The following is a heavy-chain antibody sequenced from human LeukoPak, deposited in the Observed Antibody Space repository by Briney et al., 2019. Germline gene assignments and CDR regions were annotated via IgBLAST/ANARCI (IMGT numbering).Heavy chain of an antibody. CDR3: ARAPGIAAAARDY. D-gene: IGHD6-13*01. CDR1: GGTFSSYA. J-gene: IGHJ4*02. V-gene: IGHV1-69*04. CDR2: IIPILGIA. Sequence: ASVKVSCKASGGTFSSYAIGWVRQAPGQGLEWMGRIIPILGIANYAQKFQGRVTITADKSTSTAYMELSSLRSEDTAVYYCARAPGIAAAARDYWGQGTLVTVSS.